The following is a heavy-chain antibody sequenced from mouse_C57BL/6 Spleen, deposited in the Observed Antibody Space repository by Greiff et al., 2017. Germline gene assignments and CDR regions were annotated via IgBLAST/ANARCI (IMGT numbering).Heavy chain of an antibody. CDR1: GFTFSDYY. Sequence: EVMLVESGGGLVQPGGSLKLSCAASGFTFSDYYMYWVRQTPEKRLEWVAYISNGGGSTYYPDTVKGRFTISRDNAQNTLYPQMSRLKSEDTAMYYCARHEDYYGSMDYWGQGTSVTVSS. V-gene: IGHV5-12*01. D-gene: IGHD1-1*01. CDR2: ISNGGGST. J-gene: IGHJ4*01. CDR3: ARHEDYYGSMDY.